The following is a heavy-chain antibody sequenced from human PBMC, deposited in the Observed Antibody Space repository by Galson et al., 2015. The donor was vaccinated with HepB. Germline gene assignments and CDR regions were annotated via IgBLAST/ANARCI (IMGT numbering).Heavy chain of an antibody. V-gene: IGHV1-18*04. D-gene: IGHD1-26*01. CDR2: IRAYNGNT. Sequence: SVKVSCKASGYTFTSYGISWVRQAPGQGLEWMGWIRAYNGNTNYAQKLQGRVTITTDTSTSTAYTELKSLRSDDTAVYYCARGVGPVRGASMYFDYWGQGTLVTVSS. J-gene: IGHJ4*02. CDR3: ARGVGPVRGASMYFDY. CDR1: GYTFTSYG.